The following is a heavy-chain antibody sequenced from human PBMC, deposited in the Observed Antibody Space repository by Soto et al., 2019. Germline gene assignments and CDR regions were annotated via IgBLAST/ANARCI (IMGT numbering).Heavy chain of an antibody. CDR3: ARGRGIGFSSTWNIYWYYNMDV. CDR2: IIPMFATT. D-gene: IGHD6-13*01. V-gene: IGHV1-69*01. J-gene: IGHJ6*02. CDR1: GGTFSDYA. Sequence: QVQLVQSGAEVRKSGSSVKVSCKAAGGTFSDYALSWVRQAPGQGLEWMGGIIPMFATTNYAQKFQGRVTIIAADSATTAHMELRSMKSEDTADYYCARGRGIGFSSTWNIYWYYNMDVWGQGPTVTVSS.